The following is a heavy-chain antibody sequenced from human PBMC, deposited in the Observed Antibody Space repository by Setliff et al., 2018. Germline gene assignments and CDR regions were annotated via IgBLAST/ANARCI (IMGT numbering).Heavy chain of an antibody. J-gene: IGHJ4*02. V-gene: IGHV3-23*01. CDR3: ATDLDGGYTYGDCFDY. Sequence: GGSLRLSCVASGFSFSNYAMNWVRQAPGKGPAWISGISGSRGSTYYADFVKGRFTISRDNSKNTLYLELNSVRAEDTAVYYCATDLDGGYTYGDCFDYWGQGTLVTVSS. D-gene: IGHD5-18*01. CDR2: ISGSRGST. CDR1: GFSFSNYA.